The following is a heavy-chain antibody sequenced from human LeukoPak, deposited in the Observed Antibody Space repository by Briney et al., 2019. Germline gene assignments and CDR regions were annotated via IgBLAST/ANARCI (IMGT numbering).Heavy chain of an antibody. J-gene: IGHJ4*02. CDR1: GFTFDDYA. Sequence: GGSLRLSCAASGFTFDDYAMHWVRQAPGKGLEWVSGISWNSGSIGYADSVKGRFTISRDNSKNTLYLQMNSLRAEDTAVYYCAKRNRGGYCSSTSCYIIDYWGQGTLVTVSS. CDR2: ISWNSGSI. V-gene: IGHV3-9*01. CDR3: AKRNRGGYCSSTSCYIIDY. D-gene: IGHD2-2*02.